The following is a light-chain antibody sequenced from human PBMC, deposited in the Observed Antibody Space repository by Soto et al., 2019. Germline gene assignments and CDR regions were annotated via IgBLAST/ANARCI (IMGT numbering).Light chain of an antibody. CDR3: QSYDSSNRDVV. V-gene: IGLV6-57*02. CDR2: EDN. J-gene: IGLJ2*01. Sequence: NFMLTQPHSVSASPGKTVTISCTGSSGSIASNYVQWYQQRPGSAPTTVIYEDNQRPSGVPDRFSGSIDSSSNSASLTISGLKTEDEADYYCQSYDSSNRDVVFGGGTKLTVL. CDR1: SGSIASNY.